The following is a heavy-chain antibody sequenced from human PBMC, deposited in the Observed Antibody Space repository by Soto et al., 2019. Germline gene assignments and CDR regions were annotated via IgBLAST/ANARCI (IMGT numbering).Heavy chain of an antibody. V-gene: IGHV3-7*05. J-gene: IGHJ4*02. CDR3: APRVFDYVWGATTY. CDR1: GFPFNRYW. D-gene: IGHD3-16*01. CDR2: IKQDGSQK. Sequence: GSLRLSCATSGFPFNRYWMSWVRQAPGKGLEWVANIKQDGSQKNYVDSVKGRFTISRDNAKNSLFLQMNSLRGEDTAVYYCAPRVFDYVWGATTYWGLGTLVTVSS.